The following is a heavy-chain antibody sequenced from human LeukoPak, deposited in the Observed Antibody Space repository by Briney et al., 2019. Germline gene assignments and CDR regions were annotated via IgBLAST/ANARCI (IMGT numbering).Heavy chain of an antibody. CDR1: GFTFSSYA. J-gene: IGHJ4*02. CDR3: ATSSRYGSLDY. Sequence: GGSLRLSCAASGFTFSSYAMSWVRQAPGKGLEWVSAISGSGGSTYYADSVKGRFTISRDNSENTLYLQMNSLRAEDTAVYYCATSSRYGSLDYWGQGTLVTVSS. D-gene: IGHD3-10*01. V-gene: IGHV3-23*01. CDR2: ISGSGGST.